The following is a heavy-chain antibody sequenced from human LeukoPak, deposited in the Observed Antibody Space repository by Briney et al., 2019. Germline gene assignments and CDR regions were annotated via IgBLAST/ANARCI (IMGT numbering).Heavy chain of an antibody. CDR2: IYTSGST. V-gene: IGHV4-4*07. CDR3: ARDRVDTIGEWFDY. CDR1: GGSISSYY. Sequence: PSETLSLTCTVSGGSISSYYWSWIRQPAGKGLEWIGRIYTSGSTNYNPFLKSRVTMSVDTSKNQFSLKLSSVTAADTAVYYCARDRVDTIGEWFDYWGQGTLVTVSS. J-gene: IGHJ4*02. D-gene: IGHD5-12*01.